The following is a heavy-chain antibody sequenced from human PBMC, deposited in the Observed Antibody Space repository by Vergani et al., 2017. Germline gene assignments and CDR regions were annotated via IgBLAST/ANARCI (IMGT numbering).Heavy chain of an antibody. Sequence: QVQLEQSGAEVKKPGSSVTVSCRASGGTFGSHTISWVRQAPGQGLEWVGRVIPILGIANYAQKFQGRVTITADKSTSTVDMELSSLRSEDTAMYYCARDGSGGSPFAMDVWGQGTTVTVSS. V-gene: IGHV1-69*08. CDR3: ARDGSGGSPFAMDV. D-gene: IGHD2-15*01. CDR2: VIPILGIA. J-gene: IGHJ6*02. CDR1: GGTFGSHT.